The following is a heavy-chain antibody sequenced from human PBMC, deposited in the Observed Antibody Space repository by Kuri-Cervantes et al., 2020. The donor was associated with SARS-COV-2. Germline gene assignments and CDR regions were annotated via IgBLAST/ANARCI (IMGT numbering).Heavy chain of an antibody. CDR3: ARGHTSSSWDNWFDP. CDR1: GFTLINYG. CDR2: INPSGGST. J-gene: IGHJ5*02. D-gene: IGHD6-13*01. V-gene: IGHV1-18*01. Sequence: ASVKVSCKASGFTLINYGISWVRQAPGQGLEWMGIINPSGGSTSYAQKLQGRVTMTTDTSTSTAYMELRSLRSDDTAVYYCARGHTSSSWDNWFDPWGQGTLVTVSS.